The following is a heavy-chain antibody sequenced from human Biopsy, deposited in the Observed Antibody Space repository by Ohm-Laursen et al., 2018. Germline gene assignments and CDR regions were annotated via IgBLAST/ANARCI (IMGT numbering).Heavy chain of an antibody. D-gene: IGHD3-3*01. CDR3: ARHSLDDFWSGAHYYFDY. J-gene: IGHJ4*02. Sequence: SETLSLTCRVSGGSISSRNHYCGWLRQPPGKGLEWIGHVYYSGSTFYNSSLESRVTVSVDTSKNQFHLRLTSMSASDTAVYYCARHSLDDFWSGAHYYFDYWGLGTLVTVSS. CDR2: VYYSGST. V-gene: IGHV4-39*01. CDR1: GGSISSRNHY.